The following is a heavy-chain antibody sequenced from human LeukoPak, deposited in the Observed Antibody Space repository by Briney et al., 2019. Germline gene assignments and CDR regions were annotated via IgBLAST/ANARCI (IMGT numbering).Heavy chain of an antibody. CDR2: INGDGSST. Sequence: QPGGSQRLSCAASGSTFSSYWMHWVRQAPGKGLVWLSGINGDGSSTTYADSVKGRFTISRDNAKNTLYLQMNSLRAEDTAVYYCARGGRFCDYWGQGTLVTVSS. J-gene: IGHJ4*02. CDR3: ARGGRFCDY. CDR1: GSTFSSYW. D-gene: IGHD3-3*01. V-gene: IGHV3-74*03.